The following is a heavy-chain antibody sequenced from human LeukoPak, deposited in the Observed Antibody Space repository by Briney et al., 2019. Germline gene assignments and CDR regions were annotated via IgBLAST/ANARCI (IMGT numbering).Heavy chain of an antibody. CDR1: GYSFTSYW. Sequence: GESLKISCKGSGYSFTSYWIGWVRQMPGKGLGWMGIIYPGDSDTRYSPSFQGQVTISADKSISTAYLQWSSLKASDTAMYYCARPHDFWSGYYSYWGQGTLVTVSS. D-gene: IGHD3-3*01. CDR3: ARPHDFWSGYYSY. CDR2: IYPGDSDT. V-gene: IGHV5-51*01. J-gene: IGHJ4*02.